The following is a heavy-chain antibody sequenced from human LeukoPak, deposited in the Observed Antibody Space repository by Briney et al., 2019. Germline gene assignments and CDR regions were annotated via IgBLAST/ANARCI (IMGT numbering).Heavy chain of an antibody. CDR3: TTVSFYDCWIGYYRAVDY. J-gene: IGHJ4*02. CDR2: IKSKTDGGTT. CDR1: GFTFSNAW. D-gene: IGHD3/OR15-3a*01. V-gene: IGHV3-15*07. Sequence: GGSLRLSCAAFGFTFSNAWMNWVRRAPGKGLEWVGRIKSKTDGGTTDYAAPVKGRFTISRDDSKNTLYLQMNSLKTEDTAVNYCTTVSFYDCWIGYYRAVDYWGQGTLVTVSS.